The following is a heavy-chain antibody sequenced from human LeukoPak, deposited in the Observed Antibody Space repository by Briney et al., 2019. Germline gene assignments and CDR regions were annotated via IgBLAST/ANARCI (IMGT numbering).Heavy chain of an antibody. V-gene: IGHV4-34*01. D-gene: IGHD4-23*01. CDR3: ARCERYGGNTEFIFYY. Sequence: ETLSLTCAVYGGSFRGYYWSWIRQPPGEGLEWVGEINHSGSTNYNPPLKSRDTISVDTSTNQFSPKMSSVTAADTPVYYCARCERYGGNTEFIFYYWGQGALVTVSS. CDR2: INHSGST. J-gene: IGHJ4*02. CDR1: GGSFRGYY.